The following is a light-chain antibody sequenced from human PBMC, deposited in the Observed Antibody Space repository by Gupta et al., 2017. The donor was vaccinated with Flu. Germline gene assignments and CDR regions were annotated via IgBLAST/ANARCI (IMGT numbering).Light chain of an antibody. CDR1: QSMSRW. V-gene: IGKV1-5*03. J-gene: IGKJ4*01. CDR3: QQYETTRLT. CDR2: KAV. Sequence: GERDSITCRGSQSMSRWVAWYKQKPGKAPKLLIYKAVYLESGVPSRFSGSGSGTEFTLTISSLQSEDFATYYCQQYETTRLTFGGGTQVKIE.